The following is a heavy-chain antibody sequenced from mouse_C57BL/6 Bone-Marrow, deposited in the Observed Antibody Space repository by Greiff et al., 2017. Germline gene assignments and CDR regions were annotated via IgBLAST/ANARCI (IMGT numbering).Heavy chain of an antibody. V-gene: IGHV14-4*01. J-gene: IGHJ4*01. CDR3: TTSTVVAGYYAMDY. CDR2: IDPENGDT. D-gene: IGHD1-1*01. CDR1: GFNIKDDY. Sequence: EVQLKESGAELVRPGASVKLSCTASGFNIKDDYMHWVKQRPEQGLEWIGWIDPENGDTEYASKFQGKATITADTSSNTAYLQLSSLTSEDTAVYYCTTSTVVAGYYAMDYWGQGTSVTVSS.